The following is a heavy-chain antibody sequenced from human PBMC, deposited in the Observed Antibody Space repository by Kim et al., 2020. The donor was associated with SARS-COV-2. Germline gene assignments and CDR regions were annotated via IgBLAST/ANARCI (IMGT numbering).Heavy chain of an antibody. CDR1: GFTFTTYA. V-gene: IGHV3-23*01. D-gene: IGHD6-13*01. CDR3: ARTSGKAAAGRNYYFDY. Sequence: GGSLRLSCAVSGFTFTTYAMSWVRQAPGKGLEWVSLISGSGGSTYYADSVKGRFIISRDNSKNTVYLQMNSLRAEDMAVYYCARTSGKAAAGRNYYFDYWSQGTLVTVSS. CDR2: ISGSGGST. J-gene: IGHJ4*02.